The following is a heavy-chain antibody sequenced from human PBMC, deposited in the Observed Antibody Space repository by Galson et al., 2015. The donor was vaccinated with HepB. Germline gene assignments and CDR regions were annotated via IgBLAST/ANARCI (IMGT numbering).Heavy chain of an antibody. V-gene: IGHV3-30-3*02. CDR3: AKDKVNTVGTGFDP. J-gene: IGHJ5*02. D-gene: IGHD5-12*01. Sequence: SLRLSCAASGFTFSSYAMHWVRQAPGKGLEWVAVISYDGGNKYYADSVKGRFTISRDNSKNTLYLQMNSLRAGDTAVYYCAKDKVNTVGTGFDPWGQGTRVTVSS. CDR1: GFTFSSYA. CDR2: ISYDGGNK.